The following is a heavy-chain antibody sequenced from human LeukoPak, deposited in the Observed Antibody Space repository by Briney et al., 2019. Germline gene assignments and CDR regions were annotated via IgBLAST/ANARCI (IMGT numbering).Heavy chain of an antibody. V-gene: IGHV3-33*01. CDR2: IWYDGSNK. CDR1: GFTFSSYG. J-gene: IGHJ4*02. CDR3: ARDGSSGYFPDY. Sequence: GGSLRLSCAASGFTFSSYGMHWVRQAPGKGLEWVAVIWYDGSNKYYADSVKGRFTISRDNSKNTLYPQMNSLRAEDTAVYYCARDGSSGYFPDYWGQGTLVTVSS. D-gene: IGHD3-22*01.